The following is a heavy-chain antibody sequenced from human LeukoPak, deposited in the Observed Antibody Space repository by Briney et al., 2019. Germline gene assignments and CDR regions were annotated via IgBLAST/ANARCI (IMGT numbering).Heavy chain of an antibody. V-gene: IGHV3-23*01. CDR3: AKDLGYGSGWFDY. CDR2: ISGSGGST. J-gene: IGHJ4*02. CDR1: GFTFSSYA. Sequence: GGSLRLSCAASGFTFSSYAMSWVRQAPGKGLEWVSAISGSGGSTYYADSVKGRFTISRDNSENTLYLQMNSLRAEDTAVYYCAKDLGYGSGWFDYWAREPWSPSPQ. D-gene: IGHD6-19*01.